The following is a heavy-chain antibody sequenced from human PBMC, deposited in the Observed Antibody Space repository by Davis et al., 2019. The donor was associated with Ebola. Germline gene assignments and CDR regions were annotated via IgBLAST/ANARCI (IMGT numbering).Heavy chain of an antibody. Sequence: SVKVSCKASGGTFSSYAISWVRQAPGQGLEWMGGIIPIFGTANYAQKFQGRVTITADKSTSTAYMELSSLRSDDTAVYYCARAPYYDFWSGYRNYYGMDVWGQGTTVTVSS. CDR1: GGTFSSYA. J-gene: IGHJ6*02. D-gene: IGHD3-3*01. CDR3: ARAPYYDFWSGYRNYYGMDV. CDR2: IIPIFGTA. V-gene: IGHV1-69*06.